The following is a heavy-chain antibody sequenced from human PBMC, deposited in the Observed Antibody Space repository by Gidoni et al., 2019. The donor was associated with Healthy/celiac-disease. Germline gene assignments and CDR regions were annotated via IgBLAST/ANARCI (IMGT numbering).Heavy chain of an antibody. CDR2: IYHGGST. Sequence: QVQLQESGPGLVKPSGTLSLTCAVSGGSISSSNWWSWVRQPLGKGLEWIGEIYHGGSTNYNPSLKSRVNRSVDKSKNHFSLKLSSVTAADTAVYYCARELLGGTVTTLDYWGQGTLVTVSS. CDR3: ARELLGGTVTTLDY. CDR1: GGSISSSNW. D-gene: IGHD4-17*01. J-gene: IGHJ4*02. V-gene: IGHV4-4*02.